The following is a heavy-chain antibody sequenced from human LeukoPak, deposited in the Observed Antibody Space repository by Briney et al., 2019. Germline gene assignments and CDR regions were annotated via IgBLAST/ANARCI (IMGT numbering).Heavy chain of an antibody. CDR3: ARVLRYDYSPYYGMDV. V-gene: IGHV1-46*01. CDR1: GYTFTSYY. CDR2: INPSGGST. Sequence: ASVKVSCKASGYTFTSYYMHWVRQAPGQGLEWMGIINPSGGSTSYAQKFQGRVTMTRDTSTSTVYMELSSLRSEDTAVYYCARVLRYDYSPYYGMDVWGQGTTVTVSS. D-gene: IGHD2-21*01. J-gene: IGHJ6*02.